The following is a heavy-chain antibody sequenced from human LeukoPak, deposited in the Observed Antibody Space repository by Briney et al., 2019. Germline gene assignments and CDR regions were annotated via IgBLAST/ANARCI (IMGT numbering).Heavy chain of an antibody. CDR3: TTERNWELLRPYGLDI. J-gene: IGHJ6*02. D-gene: IGHD1-26*01. Sequence: PGGSLRLSCAASGFNFNYVWMDWVRQAPGKGLEWVGRIRTKIEGETTDYAAPVKGRFTISRDGSKTTLYLHMNSLKTEDSAVYYCTTERNWELLRPYGLDIWGQGTTVTGSS. CDR1: GFNFNYVW. CDR2: IRTKIEGETT. V-gene: IGHV3-15*01.